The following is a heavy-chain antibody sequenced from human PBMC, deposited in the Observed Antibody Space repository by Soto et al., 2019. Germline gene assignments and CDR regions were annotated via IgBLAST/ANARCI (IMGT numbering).Heavy chain of an antibody. CDR3: ARPGHSSSSEGANWFDP. D-gene: IGHD6-6*01. CDR2: IYYSGST. V-gene: IGHV4-31*03. J-gene: IGHJ5*02. CDR1: GGSISSGGYY. Sequence: PSETLSLTCTVSGGSISSGGYYWSWIRQHPGKGLEWIGYIYYSGSTYFNPSLKSRLTISVDTSKNQFSLQLSSVTAADTAVYYCARPGHSSSSEGANWFDPWGQGTLVTVSS.